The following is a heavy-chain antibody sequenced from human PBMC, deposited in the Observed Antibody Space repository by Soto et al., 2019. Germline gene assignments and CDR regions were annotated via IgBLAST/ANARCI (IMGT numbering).Heavy chain of an antibody. Sequence: ASVKVSCKASGYTFTSYGISWVRQAPGQGLEWMGWISAYNGNTNYAQKFQGRVTMTRNTSINTAYMELSSLRSEDTAVYYCARKDYGDRPHFDYWGQGTLVTVSS. D-gene: IGHD4-17*01. J-gene: IGHJ4*02. CDR3: ARKDYGDRPHFDY. V-gene: IGHV1-18*01. CDR1: GYTFTSYG. CDR2: ISAYNGNT.